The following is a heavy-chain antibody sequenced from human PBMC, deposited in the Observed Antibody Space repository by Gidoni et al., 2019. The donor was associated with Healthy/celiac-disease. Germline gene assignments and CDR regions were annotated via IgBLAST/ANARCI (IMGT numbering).Heavy chain of an antibody. J-gene: IGHJ4*02. CDR3: AKVGGPPAQLELPGFFDY. V-gene: IGHV3-23*04. D-gene: IGHD1-7*01. CDR2: ISGSGGST. CDR1: GFTFSSDA. Sequence: EVQRVESGGGLVQTGGSLRLSCAASGFTFSSDALSLVRQSPGKGLELVSAISGSGGSTYYADSVKGRFTISRDNSKNTLYLQMNSLRAEDTAVYYCAKVGGPPAQLELPGFFDYWGQGTLVTVSS.